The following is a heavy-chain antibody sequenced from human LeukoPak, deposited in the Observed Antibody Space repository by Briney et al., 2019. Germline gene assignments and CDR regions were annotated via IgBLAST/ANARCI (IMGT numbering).Heavy chain of an antibody. CDR3: ARDLKQWSRAFDI. Sequence: TGGSLRLSCAASGFTFSSYAMHWVRQAPGKGLEWVAVISYDGSNKYYADSVKGRFTISRDNSKNTLYLQMNSLRAEDTAVYYCARDLKQWSRAFDIWGQGTMVTVSS. CDR2: ISYDGSNK. D-gene: IGHD6-19*01. J-gene: IGHJ3*02. CDR1: GFTFSSYA. V-gene: IGHV3-30*04.